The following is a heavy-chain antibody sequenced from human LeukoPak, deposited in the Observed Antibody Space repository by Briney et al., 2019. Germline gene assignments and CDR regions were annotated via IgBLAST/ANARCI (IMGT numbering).Heavy chain of an antibody. CDR3: AKHQLVGPYYLDY. Sequence: GGSLTLSCAASGFTFSRYAMSWVRQAPGKGLEWVSSISGDRSTTYYADSVKGRFAISRDNPKNTLYLQMNSLRAEDTAVYYCAKHQLVGPYYLDYWGQGTLVTVSS. D-gene: IGHD1-1*01. CDR2: ISGDRSTT. J-gene: IGHJ4*02. CDR1: GFTFSRYA. V-gene: IGHV3-23*01.